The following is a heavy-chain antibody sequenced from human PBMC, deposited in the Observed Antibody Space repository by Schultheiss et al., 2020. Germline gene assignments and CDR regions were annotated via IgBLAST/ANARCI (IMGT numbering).Heavy chain of an antibody. V-gene: IGHV3-15*01. J-gene: IGHJ4*02. CDR3: TTAPQYVWSPPDY. CDR2: IKSKTDGGTT. CDR1: GFTFSNAW. Sequence: GGSLRLSCAASGFTFSNAWMSWVRQAPGKGLEWVGRIKSKTDGGTTDYAAPVKGRFTISRDDSKNTLYLQMNSLKTEDTAVYYCTTAPQYVWSPPDYWGQGTLVTVSS. D-gene: IGHD3-16*01.